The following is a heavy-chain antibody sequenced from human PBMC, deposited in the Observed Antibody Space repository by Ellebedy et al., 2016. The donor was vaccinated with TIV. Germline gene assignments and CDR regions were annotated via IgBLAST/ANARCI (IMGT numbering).Heavy chain of an antibody. CDR2: IHSDGSST. CDR1: GISFSSSW. D-gene: IGHD3-22*01. J-gene: IGHJ4*02. Sequence: GESLKISCTASGISFSSSWMHWVRQAPGKGLVWVSRIHSDGSSTSYADSVKGRFTISRDNAMDTLYLQMNSLRAEDTAVYYCARDADSSSEYYFDYWGQGTLVTVSS. V-gene: IGHV3-74*01. CDR3: ARDADSSSEYYFDY.